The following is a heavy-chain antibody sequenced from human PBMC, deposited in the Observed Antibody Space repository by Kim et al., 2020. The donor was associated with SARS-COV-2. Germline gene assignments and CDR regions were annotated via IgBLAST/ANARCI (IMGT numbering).Heavy chain of an antibody. CDR1: GGTFSSYT. D-gene: IGHD3-10*01. CDR2: IIPILGIA. J-gene: IGHJ6*02. Sequence: SVKVSCKASGGTFSSYTISWVRQAPGQGLEWMGRIIPILGIANYAQKFQGRVTITADKSTSTAYMELSSLRSEDTAVYYCARGLQDYYGSGSYGMDVWGQGTTVTVSS. V-gene: IGHV1-69*02. CDR3: ARGLQDYYGSGSYGMDV.